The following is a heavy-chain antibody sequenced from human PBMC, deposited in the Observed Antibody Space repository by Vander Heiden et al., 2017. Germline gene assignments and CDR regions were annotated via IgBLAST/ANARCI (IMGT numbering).Heavy chain of an antibody. Sequence: EVQLVDSGGGLVQPGSSLRPSCAASGFTFAAYAMHGVRQAPGKGLEWVSGISGNSGSIGYADSVKGRFTIARDNAKNSLYLQMNSLRAEETALYYCAKEAPLGYRTNGVCEYYFDYWGQGTMVTVSS. V-gene: IGHV3-9*01. CDR2: ISGNSGSI. J-gene: IGHJ4*02. CDR3: AKEAPLGYRTNGVCEYYFDY. CDR1: GFTFAAYA. D-gene: IGHD2-8*01.